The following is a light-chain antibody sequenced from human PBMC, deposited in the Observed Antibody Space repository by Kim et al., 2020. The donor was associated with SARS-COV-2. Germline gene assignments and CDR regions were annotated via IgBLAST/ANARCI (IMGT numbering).Light chain of an antibody. CDR2: DAS. V-gene: IGKV1-33*01. Sequence: DIQMTQSPSSLSASVGDRVTITCQASQDISNYLNWYQQKPGKAPKLLIYDASNLETGVPSRFSGSGSGTDFTFTISSLQPEDIATYYCQQYDNLPLTISPGTKVDIK. J-gene: IGKJ3*01. CDR3: QQYDNLPLT. CDR1: QDISNY.